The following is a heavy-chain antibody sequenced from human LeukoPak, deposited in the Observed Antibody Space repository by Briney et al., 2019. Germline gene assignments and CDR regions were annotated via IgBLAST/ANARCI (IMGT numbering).Heavy chain of an antibody. V-gene: IGHV4-30-2*06. J-gene: IGHJ3*02. CDR3: ATRPLGYCSSTSCPAEAFDI. Sequence: PSETLSLTCAVSGGSISSGGYSWSWIRQSPGKGLEWIGYIYQSGNTYYNPSLKSRVTISVDKSKNQFSLKLSSVTAADTAVYYCATRPLGYCSSTSCPAEAFDIWGQGTMVTVSS. CDR2: IYQSGNT. D-gene: IGHD2-2*01. CDR1: GGSISSGGYS.